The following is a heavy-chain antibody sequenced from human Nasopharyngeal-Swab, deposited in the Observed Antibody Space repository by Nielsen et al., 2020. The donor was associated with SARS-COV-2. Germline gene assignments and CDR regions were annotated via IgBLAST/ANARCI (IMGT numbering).Heavy chain of an antibody. Sequence: ESLKISCAASGFTFSSYWMHWVRQAPGKGLVWVSRINSDGSSTSYADSVKGRFTISRDNAKNTLYLQMNSLRAEDTAVYYCARSPTDYSNYAFDYWGQGTLVTVSS. V-gene: IGHV3-74*01. D-gene: IGHD4-11*01. CDR1: GFTFSSYW. CDR3: ARSPTDYSNYAFDY. CDR2: INSDGSST. J-gene: IGHJ4*02.